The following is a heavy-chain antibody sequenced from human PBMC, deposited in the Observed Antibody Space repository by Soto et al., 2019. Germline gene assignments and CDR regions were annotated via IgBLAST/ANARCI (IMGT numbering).Heavy chain of an antibody. CDR3: ARDLNYGLFDY. D-gene: IGHD4-17*01. V-gene: IGHV3-48*01. CDR2: ISSSSSTI. CDR1: GFTFSSYS. Sequence: EVQLVESGGGLVQPGGSLRLSCAASGFTFSSYSMNWVRQAPGKGLEWVSYISSSSSTIYYADSVKGRLTISRDNANNSLYLQMNILRAEDTTVYYCARDLNYGLFDYWGQGTLVTVSS. J-gene: IGHJ4*02.